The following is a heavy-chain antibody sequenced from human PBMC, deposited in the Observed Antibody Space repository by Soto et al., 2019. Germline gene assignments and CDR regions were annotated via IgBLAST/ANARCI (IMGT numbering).Heavy chain of an antibody. CDR3: ARESTYYYDSSGQDAFDI. V-gene: IGHV4-30-4*01. D-gene: IGHD3-22*01. CDR1: GGSISSGDYY. J-gene: IGHJ3*02. CDR2: IYYSGST. Sequence: QVQLQESGPGLVKPSQTLSLTCTVSGGSISSGDYYWSWIRQPPGKGLEWIGYIYYSGSTYYNPSLKSRVTISVDTSKNQSSLKLSSVTAADTAVYYCARESTYYYDSSGQDAFDIWGQGTMVTVSS.